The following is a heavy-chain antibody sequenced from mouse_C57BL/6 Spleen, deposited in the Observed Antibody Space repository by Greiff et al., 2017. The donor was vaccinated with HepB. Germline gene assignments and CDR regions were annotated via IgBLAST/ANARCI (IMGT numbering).Heavy chain of an antibody. CDR2: IYPGSGNT. Sequence: QVQLKESGPELVKPGASVKISCKASGYSFTSYYIHWVKQRPGQGLEWIGWIYPGSGNTKYNEKFKGKATLTADTSSSTAYMQLSSLTSEDSAVYYCARWGTTVVAVDYWGQGTTLTVSS. D-gene: IGHD1-1*01. V-gene: IGHV1-66*01. CDR1: GYSFTSYY. CDR3: ARWGTTVVAVDY. J-gene: IGHJ2*01.